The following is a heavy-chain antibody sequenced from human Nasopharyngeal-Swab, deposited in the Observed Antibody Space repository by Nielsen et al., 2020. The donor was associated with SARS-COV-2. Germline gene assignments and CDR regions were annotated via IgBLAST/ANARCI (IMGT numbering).Heavy chain of an antibody. CDR2: ISGAGAST. CDR3: AREKSIDEVRVTAMPYYFDY. J-gene: IGHJ4*02. D-gene: IGHD2-21*02. CDR1: GFTFSTYA. V-gene: IGHV3-23*01. Sequence: GESLKISCAASGFTFSTYAMTWVRQAPGKGLEWVSAISGAGASTYYADSVKGRFTISRDNSKNTLYLQMNSLRAEDTAVYYCAREKSIDEVRVTAMPYYFDYWGQGTLVTVSS.